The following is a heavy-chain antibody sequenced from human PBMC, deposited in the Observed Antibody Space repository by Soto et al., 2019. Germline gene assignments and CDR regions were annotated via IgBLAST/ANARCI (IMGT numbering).Heavy chain of an antibody. CDR2: ISYDGSNK. J-gene: IGHJ4*02. CDR1: GFTFSSYA. V-gene: IGHV3-30-3*01. D-gene: IGHD4-17*01. Sequence: GGSLRLSCAASGFTFSSYAMHWVRQAPGKGLEWVAVISYDGSNKYYADSVKGRFTISRDNSKKTRYLQMNSLRAEDTAVYYCAREEVPHGDYVGEGLYFDYWGQGTLVTVSS. CDR3: AREEVPHGDYVGEGLYFDY.